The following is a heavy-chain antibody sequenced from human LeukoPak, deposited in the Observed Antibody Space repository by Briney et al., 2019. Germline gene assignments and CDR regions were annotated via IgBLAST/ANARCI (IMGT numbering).Heavy chain of an antibody. D-gene: IGHD3-22*01. V-gene: IGHV3-23*01. CDR2: ISGSGGST. CDR1: GFTFSSYA. J-gene: IGHJ1*01. Sequence: GGSLRLSCAASGFTFSSYAMSWVRQAPGKGLEWVSAISGSGGSTYYADSVKGRFTISRDNSKNTLYLQMNSLRAEDTAVYYCATWGPYYYDSSGYYCFQHWGQGTLVTVSS. CDR3: ATWGPYYYDSSGYYCFQH.